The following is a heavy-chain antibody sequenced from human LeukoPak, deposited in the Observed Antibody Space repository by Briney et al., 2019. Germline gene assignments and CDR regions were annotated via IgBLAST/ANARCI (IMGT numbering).Heavy chain of an antibody. J-gene: IGHJ4*02. D-gene: IGHD3-9*01. CDR2: ISSFNNYR. CDR3: ARPYFNIFTGYYQPSDD. V-gene: IGHV3-21*01. Sequence: PGGSLRLPCAASGFTFSSYSMDWVRQAPGKGLEWVSSISSFNNYRYYADSVKGRFTISRDNAKNSLYLQMNSLRAEDTAVYYCARPYFNIFTGYYQPSDDWGQGTLVTVSS. CDR1: GFTFSSYS.